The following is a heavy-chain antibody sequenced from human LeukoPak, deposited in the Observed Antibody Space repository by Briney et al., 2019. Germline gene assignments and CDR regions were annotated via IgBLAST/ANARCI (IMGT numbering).Heavy chain of an antibody. CDR3: ARHDSSGYYWFDY. D-gene: IGHD3-22*01. CDR2: IYYSGST. J-gene: IGHJ4*02. V-gene: IGHV4-39*01. Sequence: SETLSLTCTVSGGSISSGPHYWGWIRQSPGKGLEWIGSIYYSGSTDYNPSLKSRVTISVDTSKNQISLKLSSVTAADTAVYYCARHDSSGYYWFDYWGQGTLVTVSS. CDR1: GGSISSGPHY.